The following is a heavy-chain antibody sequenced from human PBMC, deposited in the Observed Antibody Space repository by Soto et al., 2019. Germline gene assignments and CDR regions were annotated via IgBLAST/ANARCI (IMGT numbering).Heavy chain of an antibody. CDR2: IYHSGSA. V-gene: IGHV4-61*01. CDR1: VGSVSSGSYY. J-gene: IGHJ4*02. D-gene: IGHD4-4*01. CDR3: ATVSLQLTTVDY. Sequence: SETLSLTCIVSVGSVSSGSYYWNWIRQPPGKGLEWIASIYHSGSADYNPSLKSRVTISVDTSKNQFSLKLGSVTAADTAVYYRATVSLQLTTVDYWGQGALVTVSS.